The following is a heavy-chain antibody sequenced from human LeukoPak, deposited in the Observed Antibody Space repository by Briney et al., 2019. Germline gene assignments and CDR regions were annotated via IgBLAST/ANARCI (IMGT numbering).Heavy chain of an antibody. CDR2: INHSGST. D-gene: IGHD3-3*01. CDR3: ARGYGDFWSGSYGD. V-gene: IGHV4-34*01. J-gene: IGHJ4*02. CDR1: GGSFSGYY. Sequence: PSETLSLTCAVYGGSFSGYYWSWIRQPPGKGLEWIGEINHSGSTNYNPPLKSRVTITVDTSKNQFSLKLSSVTAADTAVYYCARGYGDFWSGSYGDWGQGTLVTVSS.